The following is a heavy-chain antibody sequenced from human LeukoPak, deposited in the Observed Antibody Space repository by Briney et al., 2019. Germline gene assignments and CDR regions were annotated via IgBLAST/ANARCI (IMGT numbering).Heavy chain of an antibody. D-gene: IGHD2-2*01. CDR3: ARGPIVVVPAPKYSFDY. CDR1: GGTFSSYA. V-gene: IGHV1-69*05. Sequence: ASVKVSCKASGGTFSSYAISWVRQAPGQGLEWMGGIIPIFGTANYAQKFQGRVTITTDESTSTAYMELSSLRSEDTAVYYCARGPIVVVPAPKYSFDYWGQGTLVTVSS. CDR2: IIPIFGTA. J-gene: IGHJ4*02.